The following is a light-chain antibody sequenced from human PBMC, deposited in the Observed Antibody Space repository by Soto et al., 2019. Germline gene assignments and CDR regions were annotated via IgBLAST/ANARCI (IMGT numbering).Light chain of an antibody. J-gene: IGKJ5*01. Sequence: EIVLTQSPATLSLSPGERATLSCRSSQSVNNYLAWYQQKPGQAPRLLLYDSSNRASDIPAGLSRSGSGTDLTPTISSREPEDFAVYYCQQRGNWPPMTFGQGTRLEIK. CDR1: QSVNNY. CDR2: DSS. CDR3: QQRGNWPPMT. V-gene: IGKV3-11*01.